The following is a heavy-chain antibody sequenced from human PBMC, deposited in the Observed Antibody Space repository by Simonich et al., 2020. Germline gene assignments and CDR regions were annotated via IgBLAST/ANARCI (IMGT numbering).Heavy chain of an antibody. Sequence: QVQLVQSGAEVKKPGASVKVSCKASGYNFTSYDINWVRQATGQGMYELGRMNPKNGKTGYSQKFQGRVTITRNTSISTAYMELSSLRSEDTAVYYCARARYCSSTSCYNWFDPWGQGTLVTVSS. J-gene: IGHJ5*02. CDR1: GYNFTSYD. CDR3: ARARYCSSTSCYNWFDP. V-gene: IGHV1-8*03. CDR2: MNPKNGKT. D-gene: IGHD2-2*01.